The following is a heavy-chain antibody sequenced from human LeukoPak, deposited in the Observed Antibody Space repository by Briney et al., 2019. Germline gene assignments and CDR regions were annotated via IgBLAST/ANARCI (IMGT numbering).Heavy chain of an antibody. D-gene: IGHD4-17*01. CDR3: ARDIRYGDSDY. J-gene: IGHJ4*02. V-gene: IGHV3-7*05. CDR2: IKEDGSEK. CDR1: GFTFSDYW. Sequence: PGGSLRLSCAASGFTFSDYWMTWVRQAPGKGLEWVANIKEDGSEKNYVDSLKGRFTISRDNAKNSVFLQMNSLRAEDTAVYYCARDIRYGDSDYWGQGTLVTVSS.